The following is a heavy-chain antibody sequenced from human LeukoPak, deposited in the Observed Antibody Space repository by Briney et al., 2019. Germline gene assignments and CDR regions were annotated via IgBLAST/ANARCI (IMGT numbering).Heavy chain of an antibody. J-gene: IGHJ5*02. CDR2: MNPSSGHT. CDR3: AREVGDPANWFDP. Sequence: GASVKVSCKASGYTFSSYDINWVRQAAGQGLEWMGWMNPSSGHTNYAQKFQGRVTITRNTSISTAYMELSSLRSEDTAVYYCAREVGDPANWFDPWGQGTLVTVSS. CDR1: GYTFSSYD. V-gene: IGHV1-8*03. D-gene: IGHD1-26*01.